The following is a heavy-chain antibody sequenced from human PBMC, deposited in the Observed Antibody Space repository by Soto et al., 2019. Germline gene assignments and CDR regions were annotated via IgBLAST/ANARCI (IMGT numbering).Heavy chain of an antibody. CDR2: IYYSGST. CDR1: GGSISSYY. J-gene: IGHJ6*02. D-gene: IGHD3-22*01. CDR3: ARIPYDSSGYYLGYYYGMDV. Sequence: SETLSLTCTVSGGSISSYYWSWIRQPPGKGLEWIGYIYYSGSTNYNPSLKSRVTISVDTSKNQFSLKLSSVTAADTAVYYCARIPYDSSGYYLGYYYGMDVWGQGTTVTVSS. V-gene: IGHV4-59*08.